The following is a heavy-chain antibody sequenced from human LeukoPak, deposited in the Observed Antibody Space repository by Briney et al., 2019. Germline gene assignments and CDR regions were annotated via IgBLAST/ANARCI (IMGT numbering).Heavy chain of an antibody. J-gene: IGHJ4*02. Sequence: PGGSLRLSCAASGFTFDDYGMSWVRQVPGKGLEWVSGVSYNGGSTAYADSVKGRFTISRDNAKNSLYLQMNTLRAEDTALYYCARGRSLAVAGTFEYWGQGTLVTVSS. CDR1: GFTFDDYG. CDR2: VSYNGGST. D-gene: IGHD6-19*01. V-gene: IGHV3-20*04. CDR3: ARGRSLAVAGTFEY.